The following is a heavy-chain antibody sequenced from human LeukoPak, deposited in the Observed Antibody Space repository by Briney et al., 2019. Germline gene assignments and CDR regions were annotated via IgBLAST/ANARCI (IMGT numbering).Heavy chain of an antibody. Sequence: GGSLRLSCAAPGFTFSSYAMHWVRQAPGKGLEWVAIISYDGNNKYYADSVKGRFTISRDNAKNSLFLQMNSLRAEDTAVYFCAKSTRAVMAMMDVWGKGTTVTVSS. J-gene: IGHJ6*04. V-gene: IGHV3-30*04. CDR2: ISYDGNNK. CDR3: AKSTRAVMAMMDV. D-gene: IGHD3-16*01. CDR1: GFTFSSYA.